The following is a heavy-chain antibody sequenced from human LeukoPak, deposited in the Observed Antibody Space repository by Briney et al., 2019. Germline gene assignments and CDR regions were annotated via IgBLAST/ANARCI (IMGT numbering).Heavy chain of an antibody. Sequence: PSETLSLTCTVSGGFISNSNYYWGWIRQPPGKGLEWVSVIYSGGSTYYADSVKGRFTISRDNSKNTLYLQMNSLRAEDTAVYYCARGDITMIVVASEAFDIWGQGTMVTVSS. CDR1: GGFISNSNYY. D-gene: IGHD3-22*01. CDR3: ARGDITMIVVASEAFDI. V-gene: IGHV3-66*02. CDR2: IYSGGST. J-gene: IGHJ3*02.